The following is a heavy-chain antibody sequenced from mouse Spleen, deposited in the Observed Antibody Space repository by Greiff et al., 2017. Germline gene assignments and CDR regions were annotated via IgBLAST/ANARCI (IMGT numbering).Heavy chain of an antibody. V-gene: IGHV2-3*01. J-gene: IGHJ1*03. CDR2: IWGDGST. D-gene: IGHD3-2*02. Sequence: VKLQQSGPGLVAPSQSLSITCTVSGFSLTSYGVNWARQPPGKGLEWLGVIWGDGSTTFHSALISRLSITKDNSKSQVFLKLNSLQTDDTATYFCAKAGVRGYFDVWGTGTTVTVSS. CDR3: AKAGVRGYFDV. CDR1: GFSLTSYG.